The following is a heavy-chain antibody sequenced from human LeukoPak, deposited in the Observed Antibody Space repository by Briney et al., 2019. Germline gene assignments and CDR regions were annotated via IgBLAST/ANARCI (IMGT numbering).Heavy chain of an antibody. CDR1: GFSFSSYA. Sequence: GGSLRLSCAASGFSFSSYAMGWVRQGPGGGLEWVSAISGSGGSTYYADSVKGRFTISRDNSKNTLYLQMNSLRAEDTAVYYCAKQVWQLANYFDYWGQGTLVTVSS. D-gene: IGHD6-13*01. CDR3: AKQVWQLANYFDY. V-gene: IGHV3-23*01. J-gene: IGHJ4*02. CDR2: ISGSGGST.